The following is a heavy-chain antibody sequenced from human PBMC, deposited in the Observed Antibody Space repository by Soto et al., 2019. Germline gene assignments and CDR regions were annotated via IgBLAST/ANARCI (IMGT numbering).Heavy chain of an antibody. CDR2: IYYSGST. V-gene: IGHV4-39*01. D-gene: IGHD5-12*01. CDR3: ASSPGNIRRDGYNYPEDY. Sequence: PSETLSLTCTVSGGSISSSSYYWGWIRQPPGKGLEWIGSIYYSGSTYYNPSLKSRVTISVDTSKNQFSLKLSSVTAADTAVYYCASSPGNIRRDGYNYPEDYWGQGTLVTVSS. CDR1: GGSISSSSYY. J-gene: IGHJ4*02.